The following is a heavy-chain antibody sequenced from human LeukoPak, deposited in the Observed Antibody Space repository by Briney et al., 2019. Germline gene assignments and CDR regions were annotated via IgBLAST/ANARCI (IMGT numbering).Heavy chain of an antibody. CDR2: IYYSGST. V-gene: IGHV4-59*01. CDR3: ASFYYDYYYLDY. J-gene: IGHJ4*02. CDR1: GGSISSYY. D-gene: IGHD3-22*01. Sequence: SETLSLTCTVSGGSISSYYWSWIRQPPGKGLEWIGYIYYSGSTNYNPSLKSRVTISVDTSKNQFSLKLSSVTAADTAVYYCASFYYDYYYLDYWGQGTLVTVSS.